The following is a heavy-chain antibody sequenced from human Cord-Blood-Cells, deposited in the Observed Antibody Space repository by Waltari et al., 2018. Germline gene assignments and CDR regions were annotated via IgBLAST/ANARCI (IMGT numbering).Heavy chain of an antibody. J-gene: IGHJ6*02. CDR3: TPVARYFDLLLKNYYYYYYGMDV. D-gene: IGHD3-9*01. V-gene: IGHV3-15*01. CDR2: IKSKTDGGTT. CDR1: GFTFSNAW. Sequence: EVQLVESGGGLVKPGGSLRLSCAASGFTFSNAWMSWVRQAPGKGLEWVGRIKSKTDGGTTDYAGPRKSRFTIPREDSKNTLYLQNNSPKTEGTALYYLTPVARYFDLLLKNYYYYYYGMDVWGQGTTVTVSS.